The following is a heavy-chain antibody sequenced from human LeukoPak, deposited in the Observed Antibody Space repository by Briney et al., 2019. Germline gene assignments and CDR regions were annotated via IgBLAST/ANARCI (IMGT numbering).Heavy chain of an antibody. CDR3: ARDHCSSTSCLVMDY. J-gene: IGHJ4*02. D-gene: IGHD2-2*01. Sequence: ASVKVSCKASGYTFTGYYMHWVRQAPGQGLEWMGWINPNSGGTNYAQKFQGWVTMTRDTSISTAYMELSRLRSDDTAVYYCARDHCSSTSCLVMDYWGQGTLVTVSS. V-gene: IGHV1-2*04. CDR1: GYTFTGYY. CDR2: INPNSGGT.